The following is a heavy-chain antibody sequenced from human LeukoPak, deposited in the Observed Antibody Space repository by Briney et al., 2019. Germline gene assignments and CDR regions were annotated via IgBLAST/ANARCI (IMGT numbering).Heavy chain of an antibody. Sequence: GESLKISCKGSGHSFTSYWIGWVRQMPGKGLEWMGIIYPGDSDTRYSPYFQGQVTISADKSISTAYLQWSSLKASDTAMYYCARIGSGTLYYFDYWGQGTLVTVSS. J-gene: IGHJ4*02. V-gene: IGHV5-51*01. CDR1: GHSFTSYW. D-gene: IGHD6-13*01. CDR2: IYPGDSDT. CDR3: ARIGSGTLYYFDY.